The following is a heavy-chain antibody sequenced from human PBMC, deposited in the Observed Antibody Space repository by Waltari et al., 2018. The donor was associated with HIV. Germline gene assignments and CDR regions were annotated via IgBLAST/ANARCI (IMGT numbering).Heavy chain of an antibody. CDR3: VKDRGTFNMINEY. D-gene: IGHD3-22*01. V-gene: IGHV3-30*18. J-gene: IGHJ4*02. CDR2: ISYDGNNK. CDR1: GFPFSNSG. Sequence: QVQLVESGGGVVQPGRSLRLSCAASGFPFSNSGMHWVRQAPGKGLEWVAVISYDGNNKNYADSVKGRFTISRDNSKNTLYLQMNSLRADDTALYYCVKDRGTFNMINEYWGQGTLVTVSS.